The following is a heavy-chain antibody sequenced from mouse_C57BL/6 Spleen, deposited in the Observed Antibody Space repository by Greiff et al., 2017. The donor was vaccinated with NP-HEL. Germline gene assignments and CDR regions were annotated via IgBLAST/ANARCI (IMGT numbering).Heavy chain of an antibody. Sequence: VQLQQSGPELVKPGASVKISCKASGYAFSSSWMNWVKQRPGKGLEWIGRIYPGDGDTNYNGKFKGKATLTADKSSSTAYMQLSSLTSEDSAVYVGARASITTVVAHFDYWGQGTTLTVSA. CDR1: GYAFSSSW. V-gene: IGHV1-82*01. CDR3: ARASITTVVAHFDY. CDR2: IYPGDGDT. D-gene: IGHD1-1*01. J-gene: IGHJ2*01.